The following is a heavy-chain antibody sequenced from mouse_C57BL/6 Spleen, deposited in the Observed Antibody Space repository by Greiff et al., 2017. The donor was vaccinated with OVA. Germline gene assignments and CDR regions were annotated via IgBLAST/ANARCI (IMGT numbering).Heavy chain of an antibody. V-gene: IGHV2-2*01. Sequence: VKVVESGPGLVQPSQSLSITCTVSGFSLTSYGVHWVRQSPGKGLEWLGVIWSGGSTDYNAAFISRLSISKDNSKSQVFFKMNSLQADDTAIYYCARRSYDWFAYWGQGTLVTVSA. CDR1: GFSLTSYG. CDR3: ARRSYDWFAY. CDR2: IWSGGST. D-gene: IGHD2-12*01. J-gene: IGHJ3*01.